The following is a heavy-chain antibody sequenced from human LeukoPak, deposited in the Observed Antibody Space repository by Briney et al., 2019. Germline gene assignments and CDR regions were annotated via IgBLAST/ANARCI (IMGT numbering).Heavy chain of an antibody. CDR3: ARGVGTAAAFDY. Sequence: GGSLRLSCAASGFTFSSYYMSWVRQAPGKGLEWVANIKQDGSEKYYMDSVKGRFTISRGNAKNSLYLQMNSLRAEDTAVYYCARGVGTAAAFDYWGQATLVTVSS. CDR2: IKQDGSEK. D-gene: IGHD2-2*01. J-gene: IGHJ4*02. V-gene: IGHV3-7*01. CDR1: GFTFSSYY.